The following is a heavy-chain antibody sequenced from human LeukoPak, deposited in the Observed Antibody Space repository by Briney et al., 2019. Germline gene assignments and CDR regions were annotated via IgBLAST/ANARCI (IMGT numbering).Heavy chain of an antibody. J-gene: IGHJ3*02. CDR2: INAGNGNT. D-gene: IGHD3-22*01. V-gene: IGHV1-3*01. CDR1: GYTFTSYA. Sequence: ASVKVSCKASGYTFTSYAMHWVRQAPGQRLEWMGWINAGNGNTKYSQKFQGRVTITRDTSASTAYMELSSLRSEDTAVYYCARGHYYDSSGYYYLNAFDIWGQGTMVTVSS. CDR3: ARGHYYDSSGYYYLNAFDI.